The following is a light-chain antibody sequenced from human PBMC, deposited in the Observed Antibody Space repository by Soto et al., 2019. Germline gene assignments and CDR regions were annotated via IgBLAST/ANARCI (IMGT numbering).Light chain of an antibody. Sequence: IVVTQSPGTLSLSPGERATLSCRASQSVSNNYLAWYQQNPGQAPRLLIYGASNRATGIPDRFSGSGSGTDFTLTISRLEPEDFAVYYCLQYGSSGTFGQGTKVDIK. V-gene: IGKV3-20*01. CDR2: GAS. CDR3: LQYGSSGT. J-gene: IGKJ1*01. CDR1: QSVSNNY.